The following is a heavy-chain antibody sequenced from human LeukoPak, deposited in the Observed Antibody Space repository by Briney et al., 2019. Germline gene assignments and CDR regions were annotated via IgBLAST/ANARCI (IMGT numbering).Heavy chain of an antibody. V-gene: IGHV4-34*01. Sequence: PSETLSLTCAVYGGSLSGYYWSWIRQPPGKGLEWIGEINHSGSTNYNPSLKSRVTISVDTSKNQFSLKLSSVTAADTAVYYCARGPVYYYYGMDVWGQGTTVTVSS. CDR3: ARGPVYYYYGMDV. CDR2: INHSGST. J-gene: IGHJ6*02. CDR1: GGSLSGYY.